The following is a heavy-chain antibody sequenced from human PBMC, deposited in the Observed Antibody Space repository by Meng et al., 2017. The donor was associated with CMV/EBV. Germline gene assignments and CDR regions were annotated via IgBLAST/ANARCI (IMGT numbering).Heavy chain of an antibody. CDR1: GFTFSSYW. Sequence: GESLKISCAASGFTFSSYWMSWVRQAPGKGLEWVANIKQDGSEKYYVNSVKGRFTNSRDNAKNSLYLQMNSLRAEDTAVYYCARADIVVVPAARKVYYYYGMDVWGQGTTVTVSS. D-gene: IGHD2-2*01. V-gene: IGHV3-7*01. CDR2: IKQDGSEK. J-gene: IGHJ6*02. CDR3: ARADIVVVPAARKVYYYYGMDV.